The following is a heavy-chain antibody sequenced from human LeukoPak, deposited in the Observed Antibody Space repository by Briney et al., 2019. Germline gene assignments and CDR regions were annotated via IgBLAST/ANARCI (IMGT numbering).Heavy chain of an antibody. CDR2: INPNSGGT. CDR3: ARAEGWVYFYHMDV. J-gene: IGHJ6*03. Sequence: ASVKVSCKASGYTFTGYYMHWVRQAPGQGLEWMGWINPNSGGTNYAQKFQGRVTMTRDTSISTAYMELSRLRSDDTAVYYCARAEGWVYFYHMDVWGKGTTVTISS. D-gene: IGHD3-9*01. V-gene: IGHV1-2*02. CDR1: GYTFTGYY.